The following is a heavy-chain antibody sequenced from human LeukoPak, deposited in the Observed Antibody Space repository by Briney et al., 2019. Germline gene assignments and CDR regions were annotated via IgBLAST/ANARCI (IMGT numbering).Heavy chain of an antibody. J-gene: IGHJ6*02. CDR3: AKDGLGNYYYGMDV. D-gene: IGHD7-27*01. CDR2: ISGSGGST. Sequence: GGSLRLSCAASGFTFSTYWMSWVRQAPGKGLEWVSAISGSGGSTYYADSVKGRFTISRDNSKNTLYLQMNSLRAEDTAVYYCAKDGLGNYYYGMDVWGQGTTVTVSS. V-gene: IGHV3-23*01. CDR1: GFTFSTYW.